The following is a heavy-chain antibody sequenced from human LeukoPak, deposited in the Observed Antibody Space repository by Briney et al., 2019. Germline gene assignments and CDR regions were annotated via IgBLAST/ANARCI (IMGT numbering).Heavy chain of an antibody. V-gene: IGHV3-23*01. D-gene: IGHD6-13*01. J-gene: IGHJ4*02. Sequence: PGGSLRLSCAASGFIFSTSAMTWVRQAPGKGLDWVSYITASGTTYYADSVKGRFTISRDTSNNTLFLQMNSLRTEDTAVYYCAKDRSTTWSFDYWGQGTLVTVSS. CDR1: GFIFSTSA. CDR3: AKDRSTTWSFDY. CDR2: ITASGTT.